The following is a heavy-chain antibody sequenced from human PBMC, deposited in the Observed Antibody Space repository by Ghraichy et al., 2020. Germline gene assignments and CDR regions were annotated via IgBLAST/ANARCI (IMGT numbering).Heavy chain of an antibody. J-gene: IGHJ4*02. CDR1: GFTFSSYA. V-gene: IGHV3-23*01. D-gene: IGHD6-19*01. Sequence: GGSLRLSCAASGFTFSSYAMSWVRQAPGKGLEWVSAISGSGGSTYYADSVKGRFTISRDNSKNTLYLQMNSLRAEDTAVYYCALDRSPPGYSSGWHHFDYWGQGTLVTVSS. CDR2: ISGSGGST. CDR3: ALDRSPPGYSSGWHHFDY.